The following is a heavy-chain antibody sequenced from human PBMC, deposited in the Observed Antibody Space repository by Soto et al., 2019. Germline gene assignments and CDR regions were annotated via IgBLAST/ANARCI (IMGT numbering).Heavy chain of an antibody. J-gene: IGHJ6*02. CDR2: IIPIFSSR. D-gene: IGHD3-16*01. Sequence: QVQLVQSGAEVKKPGSSVKVSCKTSRDTFNKYAFNWVRQAPGQGLEWMGWIIPIFSSRNYAEKFQGRVTVTADDSTSTAYMELRSLRFEETAVYYCARGETYLGVWGQGTTGTVSS. V-gene: IGHV1-69*01. CDR3: ARGETYLGV. CDR1: RDTFNKYA.